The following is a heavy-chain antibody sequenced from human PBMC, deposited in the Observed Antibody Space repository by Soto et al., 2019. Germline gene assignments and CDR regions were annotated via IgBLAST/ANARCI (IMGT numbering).Heavy chain of an antibody. D-gene: IGHD4-17*01. Sequence: QVLLLQSGSEVKKPGSSVKVSCKASGDAFQSYAIHWVRQAPGQGLEYMGRINPSYDRTKYAQKLQGRLTVTADMYKSTVYMELSSLRSEDTAVYYCSIDPTNDYGDDTFDYWGQGTKVIVSS. CDR3: SIDPTNDYGDDTFDY. CDR2: INPSYDRT. V-gene: IGHV1-69*06. J-gene: IGHJ4*02. CDR1: GDAFQSYA.